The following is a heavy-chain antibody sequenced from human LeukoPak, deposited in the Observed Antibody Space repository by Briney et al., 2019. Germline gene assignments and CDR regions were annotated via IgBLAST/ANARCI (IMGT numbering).Heavy chain of an antibody. CDR3: ARAGQLDY. CDR2: INTNNVNR. CDR1: GYTFTCYG. D-gene: IGHD1-1*01. J-gene: IGHJ4*02. V-gene: IGHV1-18*01. Sequence: ASVKVSCKASGYTFTCYGINWVRQAPGQGLEWMGWINTNNVNRNYAQKLQGRVTMTTDTSTNTAYMEPMSLTSDDTAVYYCARAGQLDYWGQGTLVTVSS.